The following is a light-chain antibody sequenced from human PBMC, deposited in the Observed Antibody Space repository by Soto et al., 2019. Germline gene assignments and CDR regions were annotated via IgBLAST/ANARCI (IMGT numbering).Light chain of an antibody. Sequence: DIVLTQSPATLSVSPGEGATLSCRASESVSTYLAWYQQKPGQAPRLLIHAASTRAAGIPARFSGSGSGTDFTLTISSPEPEDFAVYYRQQRSNWPLTFGGGTKVEIK. J-gene: IGKJ4*01. V-gene: IGKV3-11*01. CDR3: QQRSNWPLT. CDR2: AAS. CDR1: ESVSTY.